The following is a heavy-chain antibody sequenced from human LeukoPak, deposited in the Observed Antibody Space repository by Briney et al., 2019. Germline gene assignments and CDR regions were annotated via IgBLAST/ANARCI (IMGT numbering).Heavy chain of an antibody. CDR2: FDPEDGET. Sequence: GASVKVSCKVSGYTLTELSMHWVRRAPGKGLEWMGGFDPEDGETIYAQKFQGRVTMTEDTSTDTAYMELSSLRSEDTAVYYCATKPPRKDCSGGSCYSPYYYYYMDVWGKGTTVTVSS. CDR3: ATKPPRKDCSGGSCYSPYYYYYMDV. D-gene: IGHD2-15*01. CDR1: GYTLTELS. V-gene: IGHV1-24*01. J-gene: IGHJ6*03.